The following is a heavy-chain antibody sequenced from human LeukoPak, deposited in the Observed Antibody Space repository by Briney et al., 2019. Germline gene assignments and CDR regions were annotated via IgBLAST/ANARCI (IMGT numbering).Heavy chain of an antibody. CDR3: ARKDSYYDSSGYDY. V-gene: IGHV1-2*02. CDR2: INPNNGGT. D-gene: IGHD3-22*01. J-gene: IGHJ4*02. Sequence: ASAKVSCKASGYTFTGYYMHWVRQAPGQGLEWMGWINPNNGGTNYAQKFQGRVTMTRDTSVSTAYMELSRLRSDDTAVYYCARKDSYYDSSGYDYWGQGTLVTVSS. CDR1: GYTFTGYY.